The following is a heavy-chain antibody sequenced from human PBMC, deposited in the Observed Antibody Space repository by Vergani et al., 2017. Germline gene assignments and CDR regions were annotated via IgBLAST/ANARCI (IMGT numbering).Heavy chain of an antibody. D-gene: IGHD3-22*01. J-gene: IGHJ4*02. V-gene: IGHV3-23*01. CDR2: ISARYPST. Sequence: EVQLLHSGGGVIQPGGSVRLSCAASGFTFSACPMTWVRQAPGKGLEWVSAISARYPSTYYADSVKGQFTISRDNSKNMLYLQMNSLRAEDTAVYYCAGLSYDTTPYLQGGYDCWGQGTLVTVSS. CDR1: GFTFSACP. CDR3: AGLSYDTTPYLQGGYDC.